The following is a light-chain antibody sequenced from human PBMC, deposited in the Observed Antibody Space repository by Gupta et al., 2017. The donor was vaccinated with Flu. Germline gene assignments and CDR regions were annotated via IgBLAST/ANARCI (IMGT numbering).Light chain of an antibody. J-gene: IGKJ4*01. CDR2: EAS. V-gene: IGKV3-15*01. CDR1: RDIDTR. Sequence: MMTQSPATLSVSPGERLSLSCRASRDIDTRLAWYQQKPGQSPRLLIYEASTRATGVAARFSGSGYGTEFALIVSTGQSEDSAVYFCQQYDIWPPITFGGGTKVEI. CDR3: QQYDIWPPIT.